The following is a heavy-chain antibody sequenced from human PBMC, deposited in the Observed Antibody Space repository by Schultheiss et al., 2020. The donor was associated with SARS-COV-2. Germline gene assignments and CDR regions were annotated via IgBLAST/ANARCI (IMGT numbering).Heavy chain of an antibody. J-gene: IGHJ3*02. CDR3: ARAQRITIFGVVIIGAFDI. Sequence: SETLSLTCTVSGGSISSSSYYWGWIRQHPGKGLEWIGYIYYSGSTNYNPSLKSRVTISVDTSRNQFSLKLSSVTAADTAVYYCARAQRITIFGVVIIGAFDIWGQGTMVTVSS. CDR1: GGSISSSSYY. CDR2: IYYSGST. D-gene: IGHD3-3*01. V-gene: IGHV4-61*05.